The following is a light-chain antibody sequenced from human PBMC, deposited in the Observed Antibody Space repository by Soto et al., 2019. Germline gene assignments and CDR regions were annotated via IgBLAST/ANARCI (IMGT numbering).Light chain of an antibody. J-gene: IGLJ3*02. CDR3: GTWDTSLRTGWV. CDR1: SSNIGNHY. Sequence: QSVLTQPPSMSAAPGQTVTISCSGGSSNIGNHYVSWYQQVPGTAPKLLIYDNDKRPSGIPDRFSGSKSGTSATLAITGLQTGDEGDYYCGTWDTSLRTGWVFGGGTKLTV. CDR2: DND. V-gene: IGLV1-51*01.